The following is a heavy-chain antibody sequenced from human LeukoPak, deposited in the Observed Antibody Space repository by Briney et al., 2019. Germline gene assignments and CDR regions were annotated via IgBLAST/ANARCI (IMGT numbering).Heavy chain of an antibody. Sequence: SETLSLTCTVSGGSISNYYWSWIRQPPGKGLECMGYIYYSGTTNYNPSPKSRVTMSVDTSKNQFSLKLSSVTAADTAVYYCARGSGSYPPLDYWGQGTLVTVSS. D-gene: IGHD3-10*01. CDR1: GGSISNYY. CDR3: ARGSGSYPPLDY. CDR2: IYYSGTT. J-gene: IGHJ4*02. V-gene: IGHV4-59*12.